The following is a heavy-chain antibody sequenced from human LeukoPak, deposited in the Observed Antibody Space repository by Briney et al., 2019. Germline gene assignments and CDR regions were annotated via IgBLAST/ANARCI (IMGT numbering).Heavy chain of an antibody. J-gene: IGHJ4*02. D-gene: IGHD1-26*01. V-gene: IGHV3-48*01. CDR1: EFTFSIYG. CDR2: ISAGSGTI. Sequence: GGSLRLSCAVSEFTFSIYGMNWVRQAPGKGLEWVSYISAGSGTISYADSVKGRFTISRDNAQNSLYLQMNSLRAEDTAVYYCARRKDSGSQSHDHWGQGTLVTVSS. CDR3: ARRKDSGSQSHDH.